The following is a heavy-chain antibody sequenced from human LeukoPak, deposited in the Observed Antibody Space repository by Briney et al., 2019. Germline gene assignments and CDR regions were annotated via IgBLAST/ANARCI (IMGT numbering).Heavy chain of an antibody. CDR1: GFTFSSHG. Sequence: PGGSLRLSCAASGFTFSSHGMQWVRQAPGKGLEWVTVITSDGSAQYYIDSVKGRFTTSRDNSKNMLYLQMNSLRTEDTAVYYCAREARVTFWYFDLWGRGALVSVSS. CDR2: ITSDGSAQ. J-gene: IGHJ2*01. D-gene: IGHD5-18*01. CDR3: AREARVTFWYFDL. V-gene: IGHV3-30*03.